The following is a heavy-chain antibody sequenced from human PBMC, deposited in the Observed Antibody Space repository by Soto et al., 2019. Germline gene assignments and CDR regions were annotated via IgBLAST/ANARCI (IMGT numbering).Heavy chain of an antibody. CDR1: GFTFSSYG. J-gene: IGHJ6*02. V-gene: IGHV3-33*01. CDR3: ARDAGLGVYYYYCGMDV. Sequence: QVQLVESGGGVVQPGRSLRLSCAASGFTFSSYGMHWVRQAPGKGLEWVAVIWYDGSNKYYADSVKGRFTISSDNSKSTLYMQMNSLRAEYTAVYYCARDAGLGVYYYYCGMDVWGQGTTVTVSS. CDR2: IWYDGSNK. D-gene: IGHD3-16*01.